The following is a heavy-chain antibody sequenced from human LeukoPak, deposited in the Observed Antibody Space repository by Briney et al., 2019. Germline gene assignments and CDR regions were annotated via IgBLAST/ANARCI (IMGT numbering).Heavy chain of an antibody. CDR3: ARGTNYDYVWGSYPDGTGTFDY. D-gene: IGHD3-16*02. J-gene: IGHJ4*02. CDR1: GYTFTSYG. Sequence: ASVKVSCKASGYTFTSYGITWVRQAPGQGLEWMGWIAPYNGNTNYVQKLQGRVTMTTDTSTSTAYMELRSLRSDDTAVYYCARGTNYDYVWGSYPDGTGTFDYWVQGTLVTVSS. CDR2: IAPYNGNT. V-gene: IGHV1-18*01.